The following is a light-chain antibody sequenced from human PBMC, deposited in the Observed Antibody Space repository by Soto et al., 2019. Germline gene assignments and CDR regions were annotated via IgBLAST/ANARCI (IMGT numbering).Light chain of an antibody. J-gene: IGLJ3*02. CDR2: EVS. CDR1: SSDVGSYNL. CDR3: CSYAGTSTYWV. Sequence: QSALTQPASVSGSPGQSITISCTGTSSDVGSYNLVSWYRQHPGKAPTLMIYEVSKRPSGVSNHFSGSKSGNTVSLTISGLQAEDEADYYCCSYAGTSTYWVFGGGTKLTVL. V-gene: IGLV2-23*02.